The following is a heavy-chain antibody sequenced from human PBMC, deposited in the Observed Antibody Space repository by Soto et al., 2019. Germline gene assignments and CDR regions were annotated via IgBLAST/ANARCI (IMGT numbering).Heavy chain of an antibody. J-gene: IGHJ6*02. CDR2: SNHSGST. CDR3: ASVDSSGWFYYYYGMDV. Sequence: SETLSLTCAVYGGSFSGYYWSWIRQPPGKGLEWIGESNHSGSTNYNPSLKSRGTISVDTSKNQFSLKLRSGTAADTAVYSCASVDSSGWFYYYYGMDVWGQGTPVTVSS. V-gene: IGHV4-34*01. CDR1: GGSFSGYY. D-gene: IGHD6-19*01.